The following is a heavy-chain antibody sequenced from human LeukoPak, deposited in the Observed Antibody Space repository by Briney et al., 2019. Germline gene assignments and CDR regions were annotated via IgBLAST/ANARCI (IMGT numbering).Heavy chain of an antibody. V-gene: IGHV3-30-3*02. Sequence: PGRSLRLSCAASGFTFSSHAMHWVRQAPGKGLDWVAVIQYDGSTKYYADSVKGRFTISRDNSKNTLYLQMNSPRAEDTAVYYCAKTGGEWFTRLYYFDYWGQGTLVTVSS. CDR3: AKTGGEWFTRLYYFDY. D-gene: IGHD3-3*01. J-gene: IGHJ4*02. CDR2: IQYDGSTK. CDR1: GFTFSSHA.